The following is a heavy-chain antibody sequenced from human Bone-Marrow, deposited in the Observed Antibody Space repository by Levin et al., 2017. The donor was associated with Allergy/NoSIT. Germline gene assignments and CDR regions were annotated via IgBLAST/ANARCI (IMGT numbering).Heavy chain of an antibody. V-gene: IGHV3-48*02. CDR3: ARDPARGYYDSSGYSGDH. D-gene: IGHD3-22*01. Sequence: GESLKISCAASGFTFRHYTMNWVRQAPGKGLEWVSCITSSGDSTYYADSVEGRFTISRDNAKNSLYLQLNRLRDEDTAMYYCARDPARGYYDSSGYSGDHWGQGTLVTVSS. J-gene: IGHJ4*02. CDR1: GFTFRHYT. CDR2: ITSSGDST.